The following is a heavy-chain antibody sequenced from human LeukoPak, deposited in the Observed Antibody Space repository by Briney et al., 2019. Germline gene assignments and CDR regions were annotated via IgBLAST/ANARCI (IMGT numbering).Heavy chain of an antibody. Sequence: PGGSLRLSCAASGLTFTTTAFSWARQAPGKGLEWVSSIGGSRDYAYYADSVKGRFTISRDNSKNTGYLQMNILRAEDPAVYYCAAGGGNPFAPWAQGMQVPVPS. J-gene: IGHJ5*02. CDR2: IGGSRDYA. CDR1: GLTFTTTA. V-gene: IGHV3-23*01. D-gene: IGHD4-23*01. CDR3: AAGGGNPFAP.